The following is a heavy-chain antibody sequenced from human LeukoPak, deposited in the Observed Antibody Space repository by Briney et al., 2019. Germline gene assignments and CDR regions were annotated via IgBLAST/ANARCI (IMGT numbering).Heavy chain of an antibody. CDR1: GYTFTSYY. J-gene: IGHJ4*02. V-gene: IGHV1-46*01. Sequence: ASVKVSCKASGYTFTSYYMHWVRQAPGQGLEWMGIINPSGGSTSYAQKFQGRVTMTRDMSTSTVYMELSSLRSEDTAVYYCASVQWLVRNDGQYYFDYWGQGTLVTVSS. D-gene: IGHD6-19*01. CDR3: ASVQWLVRNDGQYYFDY. CDR2: INPSGGST.